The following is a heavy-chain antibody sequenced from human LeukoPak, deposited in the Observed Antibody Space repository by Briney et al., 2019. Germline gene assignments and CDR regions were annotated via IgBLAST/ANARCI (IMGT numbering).Heavy chain of an antibody. CDR3: TRDQSTLWFGEMVV. Sequence: ASVKVSCKASGYTFTNYAIHWVRQAPGQRLEWMGWINVGNADTKYSQKFQDGVTITRDTSANTAYMELSSLRSEDTAVYYCTRDQSTLWFGEMVVWGQGTLVTVSS. D-gene: IGHD3-10*01. J-gene: IGHJ4*02. CDR2: INVGNADT. V-gene: IGHV1-3*01. CDR1: GYTFTNYA.